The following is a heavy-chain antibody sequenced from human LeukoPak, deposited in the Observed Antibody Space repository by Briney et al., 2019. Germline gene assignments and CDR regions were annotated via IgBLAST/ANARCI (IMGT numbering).Heavy chain of an antibody. CDR2: ISYDGSNK. D-gene: IGHD4-11*01. Sequence: PGGSLRLSCAASGFTLSSYGMHWVRQAPGKGLEWVAVISYDGSNKYYADSVKGRFTISRDNSRSTLYLQMDSLRAEDTAMYYCARDRVTYYYYYGMDVWGQGTTVTVSS. CDR3: ARDRVTYYYYYGMDV. V-gene: IGHV3-30*03. J-gene: IGHJ6*02. CDR1: GFTLSSYG.